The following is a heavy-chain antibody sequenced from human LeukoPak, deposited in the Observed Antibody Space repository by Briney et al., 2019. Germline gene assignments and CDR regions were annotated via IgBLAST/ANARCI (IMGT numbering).Heavy chain of an antibody. D-gene: IGHD5-24*01. CDR2: ISAYNGNT. Sequence: ATVKVSCKASGYTFTSYGISWVRQAPGQGLEWMGWISAYNGNTNYAQKLQGRVTMTTDTSTSTAYMELRSLRSDDTAVYYCARGRWLQSDDAFDIWGQGTMVTVSS. J-gene: IGHJ3*02. V-gene: IGHV1-18*01. CDR3: ARGRWLQSDDAFDI. CDR1: GYTFTSYG.